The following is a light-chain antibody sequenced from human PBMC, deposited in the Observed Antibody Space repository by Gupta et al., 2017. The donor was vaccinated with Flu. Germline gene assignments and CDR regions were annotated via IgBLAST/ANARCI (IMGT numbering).Light chain of an antibody. J-gene: IGLJ3*02. CDR2: QVS. CDR1: KLGDKY. Sequence: SYELTPPPSVSVSPGQTASITCSGDKLGDKYACWYQQKPGQSPVLVIYQVSKRPSGIPERLSRSNSGNTATLTIGGTQAMDEADYYCQAWDSSTWVFGGGTKLTVL. CDR3: QAWDSSTWV. V-gene: IGLV3-1*01.